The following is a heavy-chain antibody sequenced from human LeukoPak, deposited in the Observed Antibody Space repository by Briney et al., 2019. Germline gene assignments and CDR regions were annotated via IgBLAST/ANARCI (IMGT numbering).Heavy chain of an antibody. CDR3: ARANRGSGSYYWFDP. Sequence: GSLRLSCAASGFTVSSNYMSWVRQAPGEGLEWVSVIYSGGSTYYADSVKGRFTISRDNSKNTLYLQMNSLRAEDTAVYYCARANRGSGSYYWFDPWGQGTLVTVSS. D-gene: IGHD3-10*01. V-gene: IGHV3-66*01. J-gene: IGHJ5*02. CDR1: GFTVSSNY. CDR2: IYSGGST.